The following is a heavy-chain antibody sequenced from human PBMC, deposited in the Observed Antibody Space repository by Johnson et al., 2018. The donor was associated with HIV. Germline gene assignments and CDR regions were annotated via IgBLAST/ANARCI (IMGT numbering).Heavy chain of an antibody. CDR2: LYSGGST. V-gene: IGHV3-NL1*01. Sequence: QVQLVESGGGVVQPGRSLRLSCAASGFTFSSYGMHWVRQAPGKGLEWVTVLYSGGSTYYADSVKGRFTISRDKSKNTLYLQMNSLRADDTAVYYCARVTLVLDIWGQGTMVTVSS. CDR1: GFTFSSYG. CDR3: ARVTLVLDI. J-gene: IGHJ3*02. D-gene: IGHD4-23*01.